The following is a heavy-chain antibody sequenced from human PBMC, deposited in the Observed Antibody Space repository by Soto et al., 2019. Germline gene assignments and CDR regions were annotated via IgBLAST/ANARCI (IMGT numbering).Heavy chain of an antibody. Sequence: PWGSLRLSCAGSGFTFVTYSVNWVRQAAGKGLEWIAYISYDSDTIQYADSVKGRFTISRDNAKNSLYLQMNSLRDEDTAVYYCARLYYDYVWGQGTTVTVSS. CDR1: GFTFVTYS. J-gene: IGHJ6*02. CDR3: ARLYYDYV. V-gene: IGHV3-48*02. CDR2: ISYDSDTI. D-gene: IGHD3-3*01.